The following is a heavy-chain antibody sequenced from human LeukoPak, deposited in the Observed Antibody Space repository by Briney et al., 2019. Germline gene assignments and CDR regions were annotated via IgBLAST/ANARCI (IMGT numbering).Heavy chain of an antibody. V-gene: IGHV3-30*19. D-gene: IGHD1-7*01. CDR3: ARQPNWNYKGRAFDI. Sequence: PGGSLRLSCAASGFTFSSYGMHWVRQAPGKGLEWVAVISYDGSNKYYADSVKGRFTISRDNSKNTLYLQMNSLRAEDTAVYYCARQPNWNYKGRAFDIWGQGTMVTVS. J-gene: IGHJ3*02. CDR2: ISYDGSNK. CDR1: GFTFSSYG.